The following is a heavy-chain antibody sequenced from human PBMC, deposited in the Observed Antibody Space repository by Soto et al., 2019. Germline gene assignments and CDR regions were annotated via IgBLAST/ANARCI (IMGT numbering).Heavy chain of an antibody. D-gene: IGHD3-22*01. CDR2: VYPGDSDI. CDR1: GYRFTDYW. Sequence: GESLKISCTASGYRFTDYWIGWVRQMPGKGLEWMGIVYPGDSDIRYSPSFQGQVTISADKSINTAYLQWSSLKASDTAMYYCARDYDGNYYFDNWGRGTLGTVSS. V-gene: IGHV5-51*01. J-gene: IGHJ4*02. CDR3: ARDYDGNYYFDN.